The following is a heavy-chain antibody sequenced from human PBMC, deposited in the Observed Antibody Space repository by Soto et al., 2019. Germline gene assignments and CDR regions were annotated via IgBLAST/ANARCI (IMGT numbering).Heavy chain of an antibody. V-gene: IGHV3-73*01. CDR1: GFTFSGSA. CDR3: ITPTPTTGKYNYYYYYYMDV. Sequence: GGSLRLSYAASGFTFSGSAMHWVRQASGKGLEWVGRIRSKANSYATAYAASVKGRFTISRDDSKNTAYLQMNSLKTEDTAVYYCITPTPTTGKYNYYYYYYMDVWGKGTTVTVSS. D-gene: IGHD1-7*01. J-gene: IGHJ6*03. CDR2: IRSKANSYAT.